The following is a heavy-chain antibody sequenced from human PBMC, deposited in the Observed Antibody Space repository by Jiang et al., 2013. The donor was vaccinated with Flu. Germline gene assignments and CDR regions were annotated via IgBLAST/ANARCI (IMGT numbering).Heavy chain of an antibody. V-gene: IGHV4-34*01. J-gene: IGHJ4*02. Sequence: LLKPSETLSLTCAVYGGSFSGYYWSWIRQPPGKGLEWIGEINHSGSTNYNPSLKSRVTISVDTSKNQFSLKLSSVTAADTAVYYCATSQTYYDILTGYFAIYYFDYWGQGTLVTVSS. CDR2: INHSGST. D-gene: IGHD3-9*01. CDR3: ATSQTYYDILTGYFAIYYFDY. CDR1: GGSFSGYY.